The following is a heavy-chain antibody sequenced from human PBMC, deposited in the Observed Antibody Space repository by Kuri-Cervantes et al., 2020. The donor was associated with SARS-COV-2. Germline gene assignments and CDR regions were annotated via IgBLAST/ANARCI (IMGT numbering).Heavy chain of an antibody. V-gene: IGHV1-69*10. CDR1: GGNFNSDA. CDR3: ATTTGTGFHVLEYGMDV. CDR2: IIPVIGLA. Sequence: SVKVSCKTSGGNFNSDAIHWVRQVPGQGLEWMGGIIPVIGLANYAEMFQGRVTITADQSTTTAYMELSSLRAEDTAVYYCATTTGTGFHVLEYGMDVWGQGTTVTVSS. D-gene: IGHD1-1*01. J-gene: IGHJ6*02.